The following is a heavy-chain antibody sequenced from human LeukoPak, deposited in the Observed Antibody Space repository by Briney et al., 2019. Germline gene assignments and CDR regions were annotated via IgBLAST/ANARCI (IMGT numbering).Heavy chain of an antibody. CDR1: GYTFSGTGWY. D-gene: IGHD5-18*01. V-gene: IGHV1-2*02. J-gene: IGHJ4*02. Sequence: DSVKVSCKASGYTFSGTGWYLYWVRQAPGQGLEWMGWINPNSGGTNYAQKFQGRVTMTRDTSISTAYMELSRLRSDDTAVYYCAREDRAIQLWLQGLGYWGQGTLVTVSS. CDR3: AREDRAIQLWLQGLGY. CDR2: INPNSGGT.